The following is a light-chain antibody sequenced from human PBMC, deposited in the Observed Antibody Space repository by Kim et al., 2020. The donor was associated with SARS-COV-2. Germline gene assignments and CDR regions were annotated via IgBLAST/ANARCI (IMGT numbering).Light chain of an antibody. J-gene: IGLJ2*01. Sequence: PGTPAGTPCGGTRIGSKSVHWYQQQPGPAPVLVISYDSDRPSGIPERISGSNSGNTATLTISRVEAGDEADYYCQVWHSSSDHRVVFGGGTQLTVL. CDR1: RIGSKS. CDR2: YDS. CDR3: QVWHSSSDHRVV. V-gene: IGLV3-21*04.